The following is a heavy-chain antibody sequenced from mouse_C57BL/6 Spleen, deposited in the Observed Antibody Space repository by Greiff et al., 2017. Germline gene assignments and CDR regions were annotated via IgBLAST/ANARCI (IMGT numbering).Heavy chain of an antibody. CDR2: INPGSGGT. CDR1: GYAFTNYL. CDR3: TKGGNYKSYYAMDY. J-gene: IGHJ4*01. V-gene: IGHV1-54*01. Sequence: QVQLQQSGAELVRPGTSVKVSCKASGYAFTNYLIEWVKQRPGQGLEWIGVINPGSGGTNYNEKFKGKATLTADKSSSTSYMQLSSLTSEDSAVYFGTKGGNYKSYYAMDYWGQGTSVTVSS. D-gene: IGHD2-1*01.